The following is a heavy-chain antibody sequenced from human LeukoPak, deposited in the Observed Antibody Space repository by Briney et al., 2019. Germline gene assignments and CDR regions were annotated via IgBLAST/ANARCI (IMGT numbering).Heavy chain of an antibody. V-gene: IGHV3-74*01. J-gene: IGHJ3*02. D-gene: IGHD3-22*01. CDR2: INSDGSST. CDR3: ARGGYYGDAFDI. Sequence: GGTLSLSCAASGFTFSSYCMHWVRRAPGKRLVWVSRINSDGSSTSYADSVKGRFTISRDNAKNTLYLQMNSLRAEDTAVYYCARGGYYGDAFDIWGQGTMVTVSS. CDR1: GFTFSSYC.